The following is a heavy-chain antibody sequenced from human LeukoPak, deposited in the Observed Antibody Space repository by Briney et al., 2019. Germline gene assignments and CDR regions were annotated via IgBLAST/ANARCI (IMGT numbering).Heavy chain of an antibody. Sequence: SETLSLTCTVSGGTISRNYWSWIRQPPGKGMEWIAYIDYSWSTNYNPSLKSRLTISVDASKNQFSLKLSSVTAADTAVYYCARDRRRELLHAFDIWGQGTMVTVS. J-gene: IGHJ3*02. D-gene: IGHD1-26*01. CDR2: IDYSWST. V-gene: IGHV4-59*01. CDR1: GGTISRNY. CDR3: ARDRRRELLHAFDI.